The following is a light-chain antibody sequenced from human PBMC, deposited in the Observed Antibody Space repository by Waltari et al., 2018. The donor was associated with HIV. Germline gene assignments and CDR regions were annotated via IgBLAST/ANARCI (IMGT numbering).Light chain of an antibody. CDR2: AAS. J-gene: IGKJ1*01. Sequence: DIQMTQSPSSLSASVGDRVTITCRASQSIATNLNWYQQKPGKAPKVLIYAASSLQSGVPSRFSGSASGTDFTLTINDLQAEDFATYFCQQSYRTLPTFGQGTKVEMK. V-gene: IGKV1-39*01. CDR1: QSIATN. CDR3: QQSYRTLPT.